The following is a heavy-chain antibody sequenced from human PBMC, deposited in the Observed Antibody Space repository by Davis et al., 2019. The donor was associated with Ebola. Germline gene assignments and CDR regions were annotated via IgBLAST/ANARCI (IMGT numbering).Heavy chain of an antibody. CDR1: GGSINSNNW. J-gene: IGHJ3*02. Sequence: GSLRLSCAVSGGSINSNNWWTWVRQSPTKGLEWIGEIDYTGSSNSNPSVKSRVSISVDESKNHFSLTLKSVTAADTAVYYCARATWSGHGYDAFDIWGQGTMVTVSS. CDR3: ARATWSGHGYDAFDI. D-gene: IGHD3-3*01. V-gene: IGHV4-4*02. CDR2: IDYTGSS.